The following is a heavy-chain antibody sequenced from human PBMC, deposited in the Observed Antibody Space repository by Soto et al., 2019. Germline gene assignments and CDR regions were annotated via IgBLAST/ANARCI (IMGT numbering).Heavy chain of an antibody. J-gene: IGHJ4*02. CDR1: GYTFTGYY. CDR3: ARDTPEYYDVLTGYYDH. Sequence: QVQLVQSGAEVKKPGASVRVSCKASGYTFTGYYMHWVRQVPGQGLEWMGWINSYSGVTKYAQKFQGRVTMTRDTSISTVYMEVSRLTSDDTAVYYCARDTPEYYDVLTGYYDHWCQGTLVTVSS. CDR2: INSYSGVT. V-gene: IGHV1-2*02. D-gene: IGHD3-9*01.